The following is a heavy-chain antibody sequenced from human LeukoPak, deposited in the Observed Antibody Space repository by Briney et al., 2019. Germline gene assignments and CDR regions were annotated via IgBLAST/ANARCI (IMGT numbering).Heavy chain of an antibody. J-gene: IGHJ6*04. CDR3: ARDPNYDFWSGLDV. D-gene: IGHD3-3*01. Sequence: SETLSLTCTVSGGSISSSSYYWGWIRQPPGKGLEWIGSIYYSGSTYYNPSLKSRVTISVDTSKNQFSLKLSSVTAADTAVYYCARDPNYDFWSGLDVWGKGTTVTVSS. CDR2: IYYSGST. CDR1: GGSISSSSYY. V-gene: IGHV4-39*07.